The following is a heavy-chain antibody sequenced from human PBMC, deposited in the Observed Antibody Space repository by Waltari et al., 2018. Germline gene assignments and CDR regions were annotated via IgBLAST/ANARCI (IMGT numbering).Heavy chain of an antibody. Sequence: QVQLQQSGPGLVKPSETLSPTCTISGFSITNNYFWGWIRQPPGKGLEWIGSMYHSGSTYFHPSLKSRVSVSLDTSKNQLSLNLNSVTAADTAVYYCARVRRTNSPRWAFDYWGQGTLVTVSS. CDR2: MYHSGST. V-gene: IGHV4-38-2*02. CDR3: ARVRRTNSPRWAFDY. D-gene: IGHD1-1*01. CDR1: GFSITNNYF. J-gene: IGHJ4*02.